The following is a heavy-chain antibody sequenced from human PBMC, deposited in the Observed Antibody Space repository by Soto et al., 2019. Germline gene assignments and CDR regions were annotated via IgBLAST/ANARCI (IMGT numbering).Heavy chain of an antibody. Sequence: GASVKVSCKAIGYSFTSHYMHWVRQAPGQGLEWMGTIYPGGVNIGYAQKFKGRVTMTKDTSTSTAYMELRSLRSDDMAVYYCARDTYGLFDSWGQGTLVTVSS. CDR3: ARDTYGLFDS. J-gene: IGHJ4*02. CDR2: IYPGGVNI. D-gene: IGHD3-10*01. V-gene: IGHV1-46*01. CDR1: GYSFTSHY.